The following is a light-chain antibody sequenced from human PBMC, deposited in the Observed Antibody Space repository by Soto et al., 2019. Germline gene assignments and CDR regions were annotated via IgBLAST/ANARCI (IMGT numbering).Light chain of an antibody. CDR3: LQKYFSPFT. CDR1: QGIRND. CDR2: AAS. J-gene: IGKJ3*01. Sequence: AIQMAQSPSSLSASVGYRVTITCRASQGIRNDLDWFQQKPGKAPKLLIYAASNLQSGVPARFSGSGSGTDFTLTISSLQPEDFATYYCLQKYFSPFTFGPGTKVDIK. V-gene: IGKV1-6*01.